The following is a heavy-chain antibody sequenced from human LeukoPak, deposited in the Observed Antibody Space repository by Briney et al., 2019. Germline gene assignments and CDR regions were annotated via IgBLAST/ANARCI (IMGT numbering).Heavy chain of an antibody. CDR3: ARENPSGYYNRPIDY. Sequence: SETLSLTCTVSGSSISSYYWSWIRQPPGKGLEWIGDIYYSGSIKYNPSLKSRVTMSVDTSKNQFSLKLSSVTAADTAIYYCARENPSGYYNRPIDYWGQGTLVTVSS. CDR2: IYYSGSI. D-gene: IGHD3-22*01. V-gene: IGHV4-59*01. J-gene: IGHJ4*02. CDR1: GSSISSYY.